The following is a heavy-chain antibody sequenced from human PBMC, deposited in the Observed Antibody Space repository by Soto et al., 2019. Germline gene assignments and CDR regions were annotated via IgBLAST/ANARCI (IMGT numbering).Heavy chain of an antibody. J-gene: IGHJ6*02. V-gene: IGHV3-23*01. Sequence: LRLSCAASGFTFSSYAMSWVRQAPGKGLEWVSAISGSGGSTYYADSVKGRFTISRDNSKNTLYLQMNSLRAEDTAVYYCARDGVYDFWSGYHYYYGMDVWGQGTTVTVSS. D-gene: IGHD3-3*01. CDR2: ISGSGGST. CDR1: GFTFSSYA. CDR3: ARDGVYDFWSGYHYYYGMDV.